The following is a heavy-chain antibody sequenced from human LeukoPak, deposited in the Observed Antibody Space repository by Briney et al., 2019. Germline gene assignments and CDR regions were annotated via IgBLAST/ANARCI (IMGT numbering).Heavy chain of an antibody. V-gene: IGHV3-21*01. D-gene: IGHD2-2*01. CDR2: ISSSSSYI. J-gene: IGHJ4*02. Sequence: GGSLRLSCAASGFTFSSYSMNWVRQAPGEGLEWVSSISSSSSYIYYADSVKGRFTISRDNAKNSLYLQMNSLRAEDTAVYYCARESEDIVVVPGDYWGQGTLVTVSS. CDR1: GFTFSSYS. CDR3: ARESEDIVVVPGDY.